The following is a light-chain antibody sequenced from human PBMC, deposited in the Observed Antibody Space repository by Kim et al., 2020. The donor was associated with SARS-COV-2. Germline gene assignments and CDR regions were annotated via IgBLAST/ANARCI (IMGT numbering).Light chain of an antibody. V-gene: IGKV3-20*01. CDR1: QSVSSSY. CDR3: QQYGSSPYT. Sequence: LSPGERATLSCRASQSVSSSYLAWYQQKPGQAPRLLIYGASSRATGIPDRFSGSGSGTDFTLTISRLEPEDFAVYSCQQYGSSPYTFGQGTKLEIK. CDR2: GAS. J-gene: IGKJ2*01.